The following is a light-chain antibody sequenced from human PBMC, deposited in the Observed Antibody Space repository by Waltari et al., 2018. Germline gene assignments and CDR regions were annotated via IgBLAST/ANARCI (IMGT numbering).Light chain of an antibody. Sequence: EIVLTQSPGTLSLSPGERATLSCRASQSVGRSLAWYQQKPGQAPRLLIYGASNRAAGIPDRFSGIGSGTDFSLTISRLEPEDFVVYYCQHYVRLPATFGQGTKVEIK. V-gene: IGKV3-20*01. CDR1: QSVGRS. J-gene: IGKJ1*01. CDR2: GAS. CDR3: QHYVRLPAT.